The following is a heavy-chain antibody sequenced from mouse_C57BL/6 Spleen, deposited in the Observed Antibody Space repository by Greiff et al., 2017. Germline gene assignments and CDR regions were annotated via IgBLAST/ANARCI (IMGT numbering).Heavy chain of an antibody. V-gene: IGHV2-6-1*01. CDR1: GFSLTSYG. D-gene: IGHD2-1*01. Sequence: QVQLQQSGPGLVAPSQSLSITCTVSGFSLTSYGVHWVRQPPGKGLEWLVVIWSDGSTTYNSALKSRLSISKDNSKSQVFLKMNSLQTDDTAMYYCARHEGAYGNYDYAMDYWGQGTSVTVSS. CDR2: IWSDGST. J-gene: IGHJ4*01. CDR3: ARHEGAYGNYDYAMDY.